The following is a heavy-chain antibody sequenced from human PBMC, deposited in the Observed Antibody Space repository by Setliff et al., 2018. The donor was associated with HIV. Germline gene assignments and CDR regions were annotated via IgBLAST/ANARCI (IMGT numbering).Heavy chain of an antibody. CDR3: ARDKGIREAASLDY. J-gene: IGHJ4*02. CDR2: ITTFVGIT. D-gene: IGHD6-13*01. V-gene: IGHV1-69*10. CDR1: GGTFSDFR. Sequence: SVKVSCKASGGTFSDFRITWVRQAPGQGLEWMGEITTFVGITNYAQKFQGRVTIRADESTATAYIALSSLTSQDTAVYYCARDKGIREAASLDYWGQGSLVTVSS.